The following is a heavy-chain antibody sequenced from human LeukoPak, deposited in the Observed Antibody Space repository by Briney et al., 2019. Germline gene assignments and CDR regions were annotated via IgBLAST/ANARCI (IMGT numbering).Heavy chain of an antibody. V-gene: IGHV3-30*02. D-gene: IGHD3-9*01. J-gene: IGHJ5*02. CDR2: IPSDGSKQ. Sequence: GGSLRLSCAASRFTFSNYGGPWVRQAPGKGLEWVAFIPSDGSKQYYGDSVKGRFTISRDNSKNTLHLQMNSLRPEDTAMYYCASDIPGGFDPWGQGTLVTVSS. CDR3: ASDIPGGFDP. CDR1: RFTFSNYG.